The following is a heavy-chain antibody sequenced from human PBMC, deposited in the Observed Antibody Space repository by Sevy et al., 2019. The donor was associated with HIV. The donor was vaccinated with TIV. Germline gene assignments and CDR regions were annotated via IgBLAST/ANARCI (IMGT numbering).Heavy chain of an antibody. D-gene: IGHD2-2*01. J-gene: IGHJ4*02. CDR1: GYTFKTYG. Sequence: ASVKVSCKTFGYTFKTYGISWVRQAPGQGLEWMGWISAYSGDTNFAQKFQGRVTMTTDTSTSTAYMELSSLGSDETAVYFCARDKPQGVVIIPGSMWGGVDYWGQGTVVTVSS. CDR3: ARDKPQGVVIIPGSMWGGVDY. V-gene: IGHV1-18*01. CDR2: ISAYSGDT.